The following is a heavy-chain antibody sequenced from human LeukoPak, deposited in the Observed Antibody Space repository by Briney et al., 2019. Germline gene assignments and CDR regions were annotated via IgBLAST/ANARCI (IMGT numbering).Heavy chain of an antibody. CDR2: IIPIFGTA. V-gene: IGHV1-69*06. J-gene: IGHJ6*03. CDR3: ARGVAAAGNEPYDRYYYYYMDV. CDR1: GGTFSSYA. Sequence: SVKVSCKASGGTFSSYAISWVRQAPGQGLEWMGGIIPIFGTANYAQKFQGRVTITADKSTSTAYMELSSLRSEDTAVCYCARGVAAAGNEPYDRYYYYYMDVWGKGTTVTVSS. D-gene: IGHD6-13*01.